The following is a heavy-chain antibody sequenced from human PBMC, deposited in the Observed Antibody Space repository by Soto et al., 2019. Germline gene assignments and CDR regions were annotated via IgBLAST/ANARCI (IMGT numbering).Heavy chain of an antibody. CDR1: GGSISSGGYS. J-gene: IGHJ4*02. Sequence: NPSETLSLTCAVSGGSISSGGYSWSWIRQPPGKGLEWIGYIYHSGSTYYNPSLKSRVTISVDRSKNQFSLKLSSVTAADTAVYYCARVIVATMTFDYWGQGTLVTVSS. CDR3: ARVIVATMTFDY. D-gene: IGHD5-12*01. V-gene: IGHV4-30-2*01. CDR2: IYHSGST.